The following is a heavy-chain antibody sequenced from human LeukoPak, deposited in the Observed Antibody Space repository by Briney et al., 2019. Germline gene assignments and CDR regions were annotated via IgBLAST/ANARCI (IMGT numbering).Heavy chain of an antibody. V-gene: IGHV3-23*01. D-gene: IGHD6-19*01. Sequence: GGSLRLSCAAPGFTFSNYAMSWVRQAPGKGLEWVSAISGSGGSTYYADSVKGRFTISRDNSKNTLYLQMNSLRAEDTAVYYCAKDQTYSSGWPPLYYFDYWGQGTLVTVSS. CDR1: GFTFSNYA. CDR2: ISGSGGST. CDR3: AKDQTYSSGWPPLYYFDY. J-gene: IGHJ4*02.